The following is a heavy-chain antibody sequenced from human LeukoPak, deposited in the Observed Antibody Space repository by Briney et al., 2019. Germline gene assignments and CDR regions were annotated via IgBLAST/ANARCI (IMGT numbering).Heavy chain of an antibody. CDR3: AREKGLYSSGWYYYFDY. V-gene: IGHV1-18*01. Sequence: ASVTVSCKASGYTFTSYGISWVRQAPGQGLEWMGWISAYNGNTNYAQKLQGRVTMTTDTSTSTAYMELRSLRSDDTAVYYCAREKGLYSSGWYYYFDYWGQGTLVTVSS. D-gene: IGHD6-19*01. J-gene: IGHJ4*02. CDR2: ISAYNGNT. CDR1: GYTFTSYG.